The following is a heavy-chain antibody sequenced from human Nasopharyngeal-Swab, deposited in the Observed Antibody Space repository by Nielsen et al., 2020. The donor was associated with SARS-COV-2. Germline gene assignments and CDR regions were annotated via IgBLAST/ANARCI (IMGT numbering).Heavy chain of an antibody. V-gene: IGHV4-31*03. CDR2: IYYSGST. CDR3: ARARITMIVVVDAFDI. J-gene: IGHJ3*02. CDR1: GGSISSGGYY. D-gene: IGHD3-22*01. Sequence: SETLSLTCTVSGGSISSGGYYWSWIRQHPGKGLEWIGYIYYSGSTYYNPSLKSRVTISADTSKNQFSLKLSSVTAADTAAYYCARARITMIVVVDAFDIWGQGTMVTVSS.